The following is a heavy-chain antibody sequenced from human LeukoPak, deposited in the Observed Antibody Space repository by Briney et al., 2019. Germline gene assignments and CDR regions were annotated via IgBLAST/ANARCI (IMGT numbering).Heavy chain of an antibody. J-gene: IGHJ4*02. CDR2: ISAYNGNT. CDR3: ARDLLWFGELFPRFDY. Sequence: ASVKVYCKASGYTFTSYGISWMRHAPGHGLEWIGWISAYNGNTNYAQKLQGRVTMTTDTSTSTAYMELRSLRSDDTAVYYCARDLLWFGELFPRFDYWGQGTLVTVSS. D-gene: IGHD3-10*01. V-gene: IGHV1-18*04. CDR1: GYTFTSYG.